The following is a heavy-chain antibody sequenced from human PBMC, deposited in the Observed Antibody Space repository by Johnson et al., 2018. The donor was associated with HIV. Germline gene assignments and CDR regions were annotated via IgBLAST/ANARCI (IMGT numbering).Heavy chain of an antibody. J-gene: IGHJ3*02. CDR2: ISSSDSAI. V-gene: IGHV3-48*04. CDR1: GFTFSSYW. Sequence: VQLVESGGELVQPGGSLRLSCAASGFTFSSYWMSWVRQAPGKGLEWVSYISSSDSAIWYADSVKGRFTVSRDNAKNSLYLQINSLRAEDTAVYYCARSVNAGRPFDIWGQGTLVTVSS. CDR3: ARSVNAGRPFDI. D-gene: IGHD2-8*01.